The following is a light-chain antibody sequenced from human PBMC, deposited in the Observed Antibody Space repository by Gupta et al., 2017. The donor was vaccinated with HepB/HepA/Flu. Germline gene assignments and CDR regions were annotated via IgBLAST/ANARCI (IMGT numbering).Light chain of an antibody. Sequence: QSVLTQPPSVSAAPGQKVTISCSGSRSNIGSNYVSWYQHLPGTAPKLLIYDNNNRPSGIPDRFSGSKSGTSATLGITGLQTGDDADYYCGTWDSSLNTWVFGGGTKLTVL. CDR1: RSNIGSNY. V-gene: IGLV1-51*01. CDR2: DNN. CDR3: GTWDSSLNTWV. J-gene: IGLJ3*02.